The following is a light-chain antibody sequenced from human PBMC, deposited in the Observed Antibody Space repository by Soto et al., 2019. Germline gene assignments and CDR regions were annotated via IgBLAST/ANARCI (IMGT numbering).Light chain of an antibody. CDR1: QTVFTGSNNKNY. CDR2: WAT. Sequence: IVMTQSPASLTVSLGERATINCKSSQTVFTGSNNKNYLAWYQHKPGQAPKLLMYWATARESGVPDRFRGSGFGTEFTLTITSVQAEDVAVYCCHQYFTLPSFGGGTKVEI. CDR3: HQYFTLPS. J-gene: IGKJ4*01. V-gene: IGKV4-1*01.